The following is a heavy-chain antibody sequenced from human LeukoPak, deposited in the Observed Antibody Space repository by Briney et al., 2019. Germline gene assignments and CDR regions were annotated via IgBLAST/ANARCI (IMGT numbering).Heavy chain of an antibody. J-gene: IGHJ4*02. CDR2: TSSDGGST. V-gene: IGHV3-64D*06. CDR1: GFTFLSYA. CDR3: ARDRDRYCSGGSCLPDY. Sequence: GGSLRLSCSASGFTFLSYAMHWVRQAPGKGLEYVSATSSDGGSTYYADSVKGRFTISRDNSKNTLYLQMSSLRAEDTAVYYCARDRDRYCSGGSCLPDYWGQGTLVTVSS. D-gene: IGHD2-15*01.